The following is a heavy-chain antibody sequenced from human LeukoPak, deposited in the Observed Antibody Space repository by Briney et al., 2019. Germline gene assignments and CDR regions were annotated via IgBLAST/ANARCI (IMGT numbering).Heavy chain of an antibody. Sequence: GGSLRLSCAASGFTFSSYAMHWVRQAPGKGLEWVAVISYDGSNKYYADSVKGRFTISRDNSKNTLYLQMNSLRAEDTAVYYCARDNPAYYYDSSDPGAFDIWGQGTMVTVSS. D-gene: IGHD3-22*01. CDR3: ARDNPAYYYDSSDPGAFDI. CDR1: GFTFSSYA. J-gene: IGHJ3*02. CDR2: ISYDGSNK. V-gene: IGHV3-30-3*01.